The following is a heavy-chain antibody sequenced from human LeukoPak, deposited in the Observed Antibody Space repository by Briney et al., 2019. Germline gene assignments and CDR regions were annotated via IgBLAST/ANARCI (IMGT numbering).Heavy chain of an antibody. CDR3: ARAYGDYALNFGY. D-gene: IGHD4-17*01. V-gene: IGHV1-18*01. Sequence: ASVKVSCKASGYTFTSYGISWVRQAPGQGLEWMGWISAYNGNTNYAQKLQGRVTMTRDTSISTAYMELSRLRSDDTAVYYCARAYGDYALNFGYWGQGTLVTVSS. J-gene: IGHJ4*02. CDR1: GYTFTSYG. CDR2: ISAYNGNT.